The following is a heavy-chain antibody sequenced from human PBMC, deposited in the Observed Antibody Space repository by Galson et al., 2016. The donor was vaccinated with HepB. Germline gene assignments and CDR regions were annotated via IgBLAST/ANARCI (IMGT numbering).Heavy chain of an antibody. D-gene: IGHD2-21*02. CDR2: ISGSRNTI. J-gene: IGHJ4*02. V-gene: IGHV3-48*04. CDR1: GFSFSTYG. CDR3: ARAPIVVVTAGIDF. Sequence: SLRLSCAASGFSFSTYGMNWARQAPGKGLEWVSFISGSRNTIHYADSVKGRFTISRDNAKKSLYLQMNSLRAEDTAVYYCARAPIVVVTAGIDFWGQGTLVTVSS.